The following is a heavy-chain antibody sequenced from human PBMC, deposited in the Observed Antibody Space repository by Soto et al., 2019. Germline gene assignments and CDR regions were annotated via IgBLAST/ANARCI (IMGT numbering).Heavy chain of an antibody. Sequence: PGGSLRLSCAASGFIFSSYTMNWVRQAPGKGLEWISNMNAAGSDTAYADSVRGRFTVSRDNAKNSVYLQMNSLTVADTAVYFCARDFSYQRFDHWGQGALVTVSS. CDR2: MNAAGSDT. CDR1: GFIFSSYT. J-gene: IGHJ4*02. D-gene: IGHD3-16*02. V-gene: IGHV3-48*01. CDR3: ARDFSYQRFDH.